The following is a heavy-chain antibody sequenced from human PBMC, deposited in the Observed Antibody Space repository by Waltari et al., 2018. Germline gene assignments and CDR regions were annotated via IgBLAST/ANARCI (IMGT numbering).Heavy chain of an antibody. CDR3: ARVFRKQQLVSGWFDP. J-gene: IGHJ5*02. D-gene: IGHD6-13*01. CDR2: IYYSGST. Sequence: QVQLQESGPGLVKPSQTLSLTCTVSGGSISSGGYYWSWIRQHPGKGLEWIGYIYYSGSTYYNPSLKSRVTISVDTSKNQCCRKLSSVTAADTAVYYCARVFRKQQLVSGWFDPWGQGTLVTVSS. CDR1: GGSISSGGYY. V-gene: IGHV4-31*03.